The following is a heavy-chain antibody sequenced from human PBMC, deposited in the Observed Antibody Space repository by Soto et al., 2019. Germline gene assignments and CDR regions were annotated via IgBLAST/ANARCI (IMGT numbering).Heavy chain of an antibody. J-gene: IGHJ4*02. CDR2: ISYDGSNK. CDR3: AKVSFLLTVAGPFDY. D-gene: IGHD6-19*01. V-gene: IGHV3-30*18. Sequence: QVQLVESGGGVVQPGRSLRLSCAASGFTFSSYGMHWVRQAPGKGLEWVAVISYDGSNKYYADSVKGRFTISRDNSKNALYLQMNSLRAEDTAVYYCAKVSFLLTVAGPFDYWGQGTLVTVSS. CDR1: GFTFSSYG.